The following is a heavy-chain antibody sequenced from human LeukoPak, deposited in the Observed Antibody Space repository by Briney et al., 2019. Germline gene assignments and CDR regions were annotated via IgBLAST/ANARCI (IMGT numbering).Heavy chain of an antibody. CDR1: GFTFSSYA. Sequence: GGSLRLSCAASGFTFSSYAMSWVRQAPGKGLEWVSAISGSGGSTYYADSVKGRFTISRDNSKNTLYLQMNSPRAEDTAVYYCAKDYDSSGSLFDSWGQGTLVTVSS. CDR3: AKDYDSSGSLFDS. V-gene: IGHV3-23*01. CDR2: ISGSGGST. D-gene: IGHD3-22*01. J-gene: IGHJ4*02.